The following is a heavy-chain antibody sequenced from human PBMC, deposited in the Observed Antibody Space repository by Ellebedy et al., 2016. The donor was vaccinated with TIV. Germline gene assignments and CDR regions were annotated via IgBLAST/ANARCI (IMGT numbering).Heavy chain of an antibody. CDR3: ATSRARVY. CDR2: ISNTGSRT. J-gene: IGHJ4*02. CDR1: GFTFSSYA. V-gene: IGHV3-21*01. Sequence: GESLKISCAASGFTFSSYAMSWVRQAPGKGLEWVSTISNTGSRTYYADSVKGRFTISRDNAKNSLYLQMTSLRVDDTAVYYCATSRARVYWGQGTLVTVSS.